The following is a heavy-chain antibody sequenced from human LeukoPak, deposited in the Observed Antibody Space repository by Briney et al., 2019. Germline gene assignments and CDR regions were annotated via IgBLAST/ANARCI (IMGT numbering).Heavy chain of an antibody. Sequence: GGSLRLSCAASGFTFSSYWMSWVRQAPGKGLEWVANIKQDGSEKYYADSVKGRFTISRDNSKNTLYLQMNSLRAEDTAVYYCAKLALGLQLGTVTGEYWGQGTLVTVSS. CDR3: AKLALGLQLGTVTGEY. CDR1: GFTFSSYW. D-gene: IGHD3-3*02. V-gene: IGHV3-7*01. CDR2: IKQDGSEK. J-gene: IGHJ4*02.